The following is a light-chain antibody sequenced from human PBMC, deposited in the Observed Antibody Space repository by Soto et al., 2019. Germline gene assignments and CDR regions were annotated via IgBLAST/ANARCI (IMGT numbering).Light chain of an antibody. CDR1: QVISTS. CDR2: AAS. Sequence: DIQLTQSPCFLSPSIGERFAITCRASQVISTSLAWYQVKPGKAPKLLIYAASTLESGVPSRFSATVSGTEFSLTITSLQPEDFATYYCQQLFDSPITFGQGTRLEIK. V-gene: IGKV1-9*01. J-gene: IGKJ5*01. CDR3: QQLFDSPIT.